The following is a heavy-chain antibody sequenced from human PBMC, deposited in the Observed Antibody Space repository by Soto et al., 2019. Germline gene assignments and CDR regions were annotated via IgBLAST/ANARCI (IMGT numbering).Heavy chain of an antibody. Sequence: QVQLVQSGAEVKKPGASVKVSCKASGYTFTSYGISWVRQAPGQGLEWMGWISAYNGNTNYAQKLQGRVTMTTDTSTSTAYMYLRSLRSDDTAVYYCARNYYGSGSYIPYYYYYYMDVWGKGTTVTVSS. CDR2: ISAYNGNT. CDR1: GYTFTSYG. D-gene: IGHD3-10*01. J-gene: IGHJ6*03. CDR3: ARNYYGSGSYIPYYYYYYMDV. V-gene: IGHV1-18*01.